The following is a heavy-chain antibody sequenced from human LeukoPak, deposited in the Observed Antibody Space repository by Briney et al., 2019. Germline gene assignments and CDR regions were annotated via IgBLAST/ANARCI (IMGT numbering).Heavy chain of an antibody. J-gene: IGHJ6*02. D-gene: IGHD4-17*01. V-gene: IGHV3-9*01. CDR3: TNRAWAVGEDV. Sequence: GRSLRLSCEASGFIFVEYAMHWVRQVPGKGLEWVSGINWKSDIIGYADSVKGRFTISRDNAKNSLYLQMNNLRVEDTALYYCTNRAWAVGEDVWGQGTTVTVPS. CDR2: INWKSDII. CDR1: GFIFVEYA.